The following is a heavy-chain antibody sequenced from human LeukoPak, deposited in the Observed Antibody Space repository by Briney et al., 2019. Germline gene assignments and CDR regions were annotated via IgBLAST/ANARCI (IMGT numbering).Heavy chain of an antibody. CDR1: GGSISSYY. D-gene: IGHD6-19*01. Sequence: SETLSLTCTVPGGSISSYYWSWIRQPPGKGLEWIGYIYYSGSTNYNPSLKSRVTISVDTSKNQFSLKLSSVTAADTAVYYCARAGAGTDFDYWGQGTLVTVSS. V-gene: IGHV4-59*01. CDR2: IYYSGST. CDR3: ARAGAGTDFDY. J-gene: IGHJ4*02.